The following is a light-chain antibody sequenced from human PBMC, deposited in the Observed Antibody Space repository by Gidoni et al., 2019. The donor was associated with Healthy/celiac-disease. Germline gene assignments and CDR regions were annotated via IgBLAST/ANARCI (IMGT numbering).Light chain of an antibody. Sequence: EIVMTQSPATLSVSPGKRATLACRASQSVSSNLAGYQQKPGQAPRLLIYGASTRATGIPSRFSGSGSGTEFTLTISSLQSEDFAVYYCQQYNNWPRTFXHXTKVEIK. V-gene: IGKV3-15*01. J-gene: IGKJ1*01. CDR3: QQYNNWPRT. CDR2: GAS. CDR1: QSVSSN.